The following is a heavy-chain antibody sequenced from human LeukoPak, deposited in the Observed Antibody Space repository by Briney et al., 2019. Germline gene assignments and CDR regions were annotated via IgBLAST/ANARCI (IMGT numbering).Heavy chain of an antibody. CDR1: GFTFSSHG. CDR2: IWYDGSKT. J-gene: IGHJ4*02. V-gene: IGHV3-33*01. D-gene: IGHD3-3*01. CDR3: AREASGYYRDF. Sequence: GGSLRPSCAASGFTFSSHGMHWVRQAPGKGLDWVAVIWYDGSKTLYADSVKGRFTISRDDSKNTLYLQMNSLRAEDTAVYYCAREASGYYRDFWGQGTLVTVSS.